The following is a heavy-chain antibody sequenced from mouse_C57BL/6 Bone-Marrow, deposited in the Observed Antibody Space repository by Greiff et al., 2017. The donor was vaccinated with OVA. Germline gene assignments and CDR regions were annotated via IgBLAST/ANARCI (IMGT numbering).Heavy chain of an antibody. J-gene: IGHJ3*01. CDR1: GFTFSDYY. V-gene: IGHV5-12*01. D-gene: IGHD4-1*01. CDR3: ARGGGLGRFAY. Sequence: DVKLVESGGGLVQPGGSLKLSCAASGFTFSDYYMYWVRQTPEKRLEWVAYISNGGGSTYYPDTVKGRFTISRDNAKNPLYLQMSRLKSEDTAMYYCARGGGLGRFAYWGQGTLVTVSA. CDR2: ISNGGGST.